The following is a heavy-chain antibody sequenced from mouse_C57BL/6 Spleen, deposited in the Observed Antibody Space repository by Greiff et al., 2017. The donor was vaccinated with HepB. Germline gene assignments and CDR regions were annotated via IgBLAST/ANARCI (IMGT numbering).Heavy chain of an antibody. D-gene: IGHD4-1*02. J-gene: IGHJ2*01. V-gene: IGHV1-82*01. CDR3: ARGATGTGYYFDY. CDR1: GYAFSSSW. Sequence: QVQLQQSGPELVKPGASVKISCKASGYAFSSSWMNWVKQRPGKGLEWIGRIYPGDGDTNYNGKFKGKATLTADKSSSTAYMQLSSLTSEDSAVYFCARGATGTGYYFDYWGQGTTLTVSS. CDR2: IYPGDGDT.